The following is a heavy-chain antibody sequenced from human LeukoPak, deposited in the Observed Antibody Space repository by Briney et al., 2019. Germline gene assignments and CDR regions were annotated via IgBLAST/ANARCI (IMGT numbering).Heavy chain of an antibody. CDR3: ATPYSNYVRYYYGMDV. J-gene: IGHJ6*02. D-gene: IGHD4-11*01. V-gene: IGHV1-24*01. Sequence: EASVKVSCKVSGYTLTELSMHWVRQAPGKGLEWMGGFGPEDGETIYAQKFQGRVTMTEDTSTDTAYMELSSLRSEDTAVYYCATPYSNYVRYYYGMDVWGQGTTVTVSS. CDR2: FGPEDGET. CDR1: GYTLTELS.